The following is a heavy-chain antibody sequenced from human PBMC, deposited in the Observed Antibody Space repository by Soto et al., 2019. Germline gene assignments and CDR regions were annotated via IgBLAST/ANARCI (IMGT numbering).Heavy chain of an antibody. J-gene: IGHJ6*02. D-gene: IGHD2-8*01. CDR1: GGSISSSNW. CDR3: ARDPTYGTNGVFYVPNYSRDV. CDR2: IDHSGST. Sequence: QVQLQESGPGLVRPSGTLSLTCAVSGGSISSSNWWSLVRQPPGKGLDWIGEIDHSGSTNYNPSLKGRVTISVDKAKTHFSLKLRCVTAADTAMYYCARDPTYGTNGVFYVPNYSRDVLGQGTTVT. V-gene: IGHV4-4*02.